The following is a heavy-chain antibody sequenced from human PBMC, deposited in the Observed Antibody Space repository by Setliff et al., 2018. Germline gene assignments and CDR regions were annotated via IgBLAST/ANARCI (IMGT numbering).Heavy chain of an antibody. D-gene: IGHD4-17*01. CDR1: NFSVTTVYY. J-gene: IGHJ2*01. CDR3: ARTSSRRYFDL. V-gene: IGHV4-38-2*02. Sequence: SETLSLTCTVSNFSVTTVYYWGWIRQPPGKGLEWIANVYYTGSTYYSPSLASRVSMSIDTSKNRFSLKLHSVTAADTAVYYCARTSSRRYFDLWGRGTLVTVSA. CDR2: VYYTGST.